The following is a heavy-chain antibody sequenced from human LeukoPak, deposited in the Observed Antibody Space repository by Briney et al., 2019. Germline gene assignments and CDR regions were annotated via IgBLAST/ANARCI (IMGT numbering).Heavy chain of an antibody. CDR3: AKGGSTSPNGINDY. Sequence: GGSLRLPCAASGFIFRRYAMSWVRQAPGKGLEWVSAISADSSTYYADSVKGRFIISRDNSKNTLYLQMNSLRAEDTAVYYCAKGGSTSPNGINDYWGQGTLVTVSS. J-gene: IGHJ4*02. D-gene: IGHD2-2*01. V-gene: IGHV3-23*01. CDR2: ISADSST. CDR1: GFIFRRYA.